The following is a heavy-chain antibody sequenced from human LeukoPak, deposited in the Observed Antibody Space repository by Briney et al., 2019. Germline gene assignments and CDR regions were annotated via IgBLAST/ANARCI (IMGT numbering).Heavy chain of an antibody. J-gene: IGHJ3*02. V-gene: IGHV1-69*06. CDR3: ARDRRTAMVRDDAFDI. Sequence: ASVKVSCKASGGTFSSYAISWVRQAPGQGLEWMGGIIPIFGTANYAQKFQGRVTITADKSTSTAYMELRSLRSDDTAVYYCARDRRTAMVRDDAFDIWGQGTMVTVSS. CDR2: IIPIFGTA. CDR1: GGTFSSYA. D-gene: IGHD5-18*01.